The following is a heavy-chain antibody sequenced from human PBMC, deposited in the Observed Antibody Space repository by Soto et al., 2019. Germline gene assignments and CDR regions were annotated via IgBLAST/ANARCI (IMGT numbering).Heavy chain of an antibody. V-gene: IGHV1-18*01. CDR3: ARKPYSHYYGMDV. Sequence: QVQLVQSGVEVKKPGASVKVSCKASGYIFSDYAINWVRLAPGQGLEWMGWTIPYNDNIKYAEKFQGRVTLTTDTSTNTVYMELRSLTPDDTGVYFCARKPYSHYYGMDVWGQGTSVTVSS. J-gene: IGHJ6*02. CDR2: TIPYNDNI. CDR1: GYIFSDYA. D-gene: IGHD2-21*01.